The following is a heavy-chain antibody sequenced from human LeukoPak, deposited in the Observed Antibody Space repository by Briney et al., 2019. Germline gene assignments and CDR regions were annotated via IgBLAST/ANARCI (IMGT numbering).Heavy chain of an antibody. D-gene: IGHD6-19*01. CDR3: ARDRRSSSGWYAFDY. CDR1: GGSIRSDY. V-gene: IGHV4-39*07. CDR2: IYYSGST. J-gene: IGHJ4*02. Sequence: SETLSLTCTVSGGSIRSDYWGWIRQPPGKGLEWIGSIYYSGSTYYNPSLKSRVTISVDTSKNQFSLKLSSVTAADTAVYYCARDRRSSSGWYAFDYWGQGTLVTVSS.